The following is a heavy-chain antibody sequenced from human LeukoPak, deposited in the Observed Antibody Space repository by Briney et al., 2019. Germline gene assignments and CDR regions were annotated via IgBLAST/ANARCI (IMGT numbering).Heavy chain of an antibody. V-gene: IGHV3-23*01. CDR1: QFNFNKFG. Sequence: PGGSLRLCCATSQFNFNKFGMTWVRQAPGKGLEWVSSISGNGGSTQYADSVQGRFAISRDNSKNTLYLQMNSLRAEDTAVYFCAKDPNGDYIGTFDIWGQGTMVTVSS. J-gene: IGHJ3*02. CDR3: AKDPNGDYIGTFDI. D-gene: IGHD4-17*01. CDR2: ISGNGGST.